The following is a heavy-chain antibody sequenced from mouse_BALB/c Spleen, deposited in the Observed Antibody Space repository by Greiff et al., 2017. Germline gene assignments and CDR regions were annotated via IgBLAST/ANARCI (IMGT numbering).Heavy chain of an antibody. V-gene: IGHV5-6-5*01. CDR1: GFTFSSYA. CDR3: AREGDYEEYYYAMDY. D-gene: IGHD2-4*01. J-gene: IGHJ4*01. CDR2: ISSGGST. Sequence: EVKVVESGGGLVKPGGSLKLSCAASGFTFSSYAMSWVRQTPEKRLEWVASISSGGSTYYPDSVKGRFTISRDNARNILYLQMSSLRSEDTAMYYCAREGDYEEYYYAMDYWGQGTSVTVSS.